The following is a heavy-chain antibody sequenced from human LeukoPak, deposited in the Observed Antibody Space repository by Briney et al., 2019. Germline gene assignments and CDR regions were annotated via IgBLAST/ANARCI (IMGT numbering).Heavy chain of an antibody. CDR1: GFTFSTYT. CDR3: ARGPSLVPATIYYHYMDV. Sequence: GGSLRLSCAASGFTFSTYTMSWARQAPGKGLEWVALIYGDDYTFYAASVEGRFTVSRDRSKNTVYLRLNSLRPEDTAVYFCARGPSLVPATIYYHYMDVWGTGTTVTVSS. V-gene: IGHV3-66*01. CDR2: IYGDDYT. J-gene: IGHJ6*03. D-gene: IGHD2-2*01.